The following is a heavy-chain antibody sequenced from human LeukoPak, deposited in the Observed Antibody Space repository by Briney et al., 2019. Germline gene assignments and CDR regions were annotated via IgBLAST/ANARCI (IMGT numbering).Heavy chain of an antibody. CDR1: GGSISSSSYY. CDR3: ARHGGGGIDY. J-gene: IGHJ4*02. D-gene: IGHD3-16*01. V-gene: IGHV4-39*01. Sequence: TSETLSLTCTVSGGSISSSSYYWGWIRQPPGKGLEWIGSIYYSGSTYYNPSLKSRVTISVDTSKNQFSLKLSSVTAADTAVYYCARHGGGGIDYWGQGTLVTVSS. CDR2: IYYSGST.